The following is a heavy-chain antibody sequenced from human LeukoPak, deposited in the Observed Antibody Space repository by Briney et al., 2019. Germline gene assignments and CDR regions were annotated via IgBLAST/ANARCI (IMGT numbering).Heavy chain of an antibody. V-gene: IGHV3-30*02. D-gene: IGHD6-13*01. CDR2: IRYDGSNK. J-gene: IGHJ5*02. Sequence: GGSLRLSCAASGFTFSSYDMHWVRQAPGQGLEWVAFIRYDGSNKYYADSVKGRFTISRDNSKNTLYLQMNSLRSEDTAVYSCARVLAAAGTDLFDPWGQGTLVTVSS. CDR3: ARVLAAAGTDLFDP. CDR1: GFTFSSYD.